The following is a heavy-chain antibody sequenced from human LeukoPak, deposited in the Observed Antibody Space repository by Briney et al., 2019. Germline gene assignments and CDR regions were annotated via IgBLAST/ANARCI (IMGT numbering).Heavy chain of an antibody. CDR3: ARDSSAIADNWFDP. Sequence: SETLSLTCTVSGVSISSYYWSWIRQPPGRGLEWIGYMYNSGITNYNPSLKSRVTISVHTSKNQFSLRLRSVTAADTAVYYCARDSSAIADNWFDPWGQGTLVTVSS. J-gene: IGHJ5*02. CDR2: MYNSGIT. V-gene: IGHV4-59*01. CDR1: GVSISSYY. D-gene: IGHD2-2*02.